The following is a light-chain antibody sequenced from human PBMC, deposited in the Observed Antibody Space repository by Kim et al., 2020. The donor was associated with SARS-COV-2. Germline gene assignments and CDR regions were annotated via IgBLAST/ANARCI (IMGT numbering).Light chain of an antibody. CDR1: TTNIGSNA. CDR2: TNQ. CDR3: AALDDSLNGWV. V-gene: IGLV1-44*01. Sequence: GQRVSSSWSGSTTNIGSNAVHGYQQLPGAAPKLLIYTNQQRPSGVPDRFSGSKAGTAASLAISGLQSEDEADYYCAALDDSLNGWVFGGGTQLTVL. J-gene: IGLJ3*02.